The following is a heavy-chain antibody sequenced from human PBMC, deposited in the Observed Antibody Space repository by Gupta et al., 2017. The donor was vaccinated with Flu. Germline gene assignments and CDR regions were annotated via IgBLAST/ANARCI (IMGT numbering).Heavy chain of an antibody. CDR1: GGSISSGSYY. D-gene: IGHD6-19*01. CDR3: ARDRLGAVAGSAYFDY. V-gene: IGHV4-61*02. J-gene: IGHJ4*02. CDR2: IYTSGST. Sequence: QVQLQESGPGLVKPSQTLSLTCTVSGGSISSGSYYWSWIRQPAGKGLEWIGRIYTSGSTNYNPSLKSRVTISVDTSKNQFSLKLSSVTAADTAVYYCARDRLGAVAGSAYFDYWGQGTLVTVSS.